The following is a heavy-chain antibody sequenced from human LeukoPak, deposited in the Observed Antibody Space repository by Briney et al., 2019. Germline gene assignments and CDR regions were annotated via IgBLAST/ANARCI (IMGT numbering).Heavy chain of an antibody. CDR2: ISSSSSYI. V-gene: IGHV3-21*01. D-gene: IGHD5-18*01. J-gene: IGHJ4*02. CDR3: ARGVTPNFDY. Sequence: PGGSLRLSCAASGFTFSSYSMNWVRQAPGKGLEWVSSISSSSSYIYYADSVKGRFTISRDNAKNSLYLQMNSLRAEDTAVCYCARGVTPNFDYWGQGTLVTVSS. CDR1: GFTFSSYS.